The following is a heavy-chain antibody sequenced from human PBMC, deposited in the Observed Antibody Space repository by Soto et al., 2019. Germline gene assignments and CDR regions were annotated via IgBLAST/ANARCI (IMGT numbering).Heavy chain of an antibody. J-gene: IGHJ4*02. Sequence: QVQLVQSGAEVKKPGASVKVSCKASGYTFTSYAMHWVRQAPEQRLEWMGWINAGNGNTKYSQKFQGRVTITRDTSASTAYMELSSLRSEDTAVYYCARDGGYYDSSGLGYWGQGTLVTVSS. CDR3: ARDGGYYDSSGLGY. D-gene: IGHD3-22*01. CDR2: INAGNGNT. V-gene: IGHV1-3*01. CDR1: GYTFTSYA.